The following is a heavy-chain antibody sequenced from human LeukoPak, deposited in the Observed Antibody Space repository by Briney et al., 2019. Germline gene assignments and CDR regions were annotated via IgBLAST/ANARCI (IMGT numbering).Heavy chain of an antibody. CDR3: ARKDSSPRTFDY. D-gene: IGHD3-22*01. CDR1: GFSFSSYW. V-gene: IGHV3-7*01. CDR2: IKEDGSEK. Sequence: GGSLRLSCAASGFSFSSYWMSWVRQAPGKGLEWVANIKEDGSEKNYVDSVKGRFTISRDNAKNSLYLQMNSLRAEDTAVYYCARKDSSPRTFDYWGQGTLVTVSP. J-gene: IGHJ4*02.